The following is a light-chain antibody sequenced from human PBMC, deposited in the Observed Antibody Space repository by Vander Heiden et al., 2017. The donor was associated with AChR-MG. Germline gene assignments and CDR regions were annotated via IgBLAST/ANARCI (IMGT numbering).Light chain of an antibody. CDR2: KAS. CDR1: QSISSW. J-gene: IGKJ2*01. CDR3: QQYNSYPYT. V-gene: IGKV1-5*03. Sequence: DTQMTQSPSTLSASVGDRVTITCRASQSISSWLAWYQQKPGKAPKLLIYKASSLESGVPSRFSGSGSGTEFTLTISSLKPDDFATYYCQQYNSYPYTFGQGTKLEIK.